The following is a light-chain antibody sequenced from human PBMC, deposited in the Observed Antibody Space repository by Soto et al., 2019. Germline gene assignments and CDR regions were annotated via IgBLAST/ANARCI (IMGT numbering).Light chain of an antibody. Sequence: EIVLTQSPGTLPLSPGERATLSCRASKSVSSNFLAWYQQRPGQTPRLLIYRASTRATGIPDTFSGTDFTLTITSPEPEDFAMYYCQYDGNSPAWTVGHETKVEIK. CDR1: KSVSSNF. CDR3: QYDGNSPAWT. J-gene: IGKJ1*01. V-gene: IGKV3-20*01. CDR2: RAS.